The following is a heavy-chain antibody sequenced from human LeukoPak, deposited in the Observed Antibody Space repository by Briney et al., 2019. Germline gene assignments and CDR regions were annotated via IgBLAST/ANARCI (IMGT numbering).Heavy chain of an antibody. Sequence: ASVKVSFKASGYTFTSYGISWVRQAPGQGLEWMGWISAYNSNTNYAQKLQGRVTMTTDTSTSTAYMELRSLRSDDTAVYYCARDSPDPYSSSSFYYYGMDVWGQGTTVTVSS. CDR1: GYTFTSYG. CDR2: ISAYNSNT. V-gene: IGHV1-18*01. J-gene: IGHJ6*02. D-gene: IGHD6-6*01. CDR3: ARDSPDPYSSSSFYYYGMDV.